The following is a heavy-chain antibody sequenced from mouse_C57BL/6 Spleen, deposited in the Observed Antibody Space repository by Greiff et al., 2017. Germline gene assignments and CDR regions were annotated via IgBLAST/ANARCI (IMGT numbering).Heavy chain of an antibody. CDR1: GYTFTSYW. D-gene: IGHD1-1*01. CDR2: IDPSVSET. J-gene: IGHJ4*01. CDR3: ARDYYEGYYAMDY. Sequence: QVQLQQPGAELVRPGSSVKLSCKASGYTFTSYWIHWVKQRPIQGLEWIGNIDPSVSETHYNQKFKDKATLTVDKSSSTAYMQLSSLTSEDSAVYYCARDYYEGYYAMDYWGQGTSVTVSS. V-gene: IGHV1-52*01.